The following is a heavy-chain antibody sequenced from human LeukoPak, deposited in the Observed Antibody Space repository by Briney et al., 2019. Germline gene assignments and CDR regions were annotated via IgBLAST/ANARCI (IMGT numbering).Heavy chain of an antibody. D-gene: IGHD6-13*01. CDR1: GGTFSSYA. CDR3: ARVTYSSSWYSYGMDV. J-gene: IGHJ6*02. Sequence: ASVKVSCKASGGTFSSYAISWVRQAPGQGLEWMGRIIPILGIANYAQKFQGRVTITADKSTSTAYMELSSLRSEDTAVYYCARVTYSSSWYSYGMDVWGQGTTVTVSS. CDR2: IIPILGIA. V-gene: IGHV1-69*04.